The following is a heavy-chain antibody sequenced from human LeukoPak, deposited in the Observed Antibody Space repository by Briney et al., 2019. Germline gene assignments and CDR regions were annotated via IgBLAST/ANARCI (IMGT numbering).Heavy chain of an antibody. V-gene: IGHV3-48*03. CDR2: ISSSGSTI. D-gene: IGHD1-14*01. CDR3: ARERTAGNCDY. Sequence: GGSLRLSCAASGFTFSSYEMNWVRQAPGKGLEWVSYISSSGSTIYYADSVKGRFTISRDNAKNSLYLQMNSLRAEDTAVYYCARERTAGNCDYWGQGTLVTVSS. CDR1: GFTFSSYE. J-gene: IGHJ4*02.